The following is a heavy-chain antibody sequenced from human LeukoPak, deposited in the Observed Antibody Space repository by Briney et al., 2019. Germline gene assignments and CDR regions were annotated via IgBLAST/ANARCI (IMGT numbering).Heavy chain of an antibody. Sequence: SETLSLTCAVYGGSFSGYYWSWIRQPPGKGLEWIGEINHSGSTNYNPSLKSRVTISVDTSKNQFSLKLSSVTAADMAVYYCARSGKLGRYCSSTSCYSIDYWGQGTLVTVSS. D-gene: IGHD2-2*01. V-gene: IGHV4-34*01. CDR3: ARSGKLGRYCSSTSCYSIDY. CDR2: INHSGST. CDR1: GGSFSGYY. J-gene: IGHJ4*02.